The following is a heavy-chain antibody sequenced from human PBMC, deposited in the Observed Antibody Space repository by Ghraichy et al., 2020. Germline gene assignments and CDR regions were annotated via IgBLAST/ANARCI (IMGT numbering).Heavy chain of an antibody. CDR1: GFTFSSYA. J-gene: IGHJ4*02. CDR3: AILPYSSGWSNFDY. D-gene: IGHD6-19*01. Sequence: GGSLRLSCAASGFTFSSYAMSWVRQAPGKGLEWVSAISGSGGSTYYADSVKGRFTISRDNSKNTLYLQMNSLRAEDTAVYYCAILPYSSGWSNFDYWGQGTLVTVSS. CDR2: ISGSGGST. V-gene: IGHV3-23*01.